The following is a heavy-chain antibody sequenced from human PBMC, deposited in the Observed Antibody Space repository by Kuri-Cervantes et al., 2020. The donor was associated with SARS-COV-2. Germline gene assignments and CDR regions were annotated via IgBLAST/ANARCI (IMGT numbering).Heavy chain of an antibody. V-gene: IGHV1-18*01. Sequence: ASVKVSCKASGYIFVSFGISWVRQAPGQGLEWMGWVSPHTGKTSYAQKFQGRVTMTTDTTTTTAYMELRSLRSDDTAVYYCARVFSPIMVGGVRLNWFDPWGQGTLVTVSS. CDR2: VSPHTGKT. CDR3: ARVFSPIMVGGVRLNWFDP. CDR1: GYIFVSFG. J-gene: IGHJ5*02. D-gene: IGHD3-10*01.